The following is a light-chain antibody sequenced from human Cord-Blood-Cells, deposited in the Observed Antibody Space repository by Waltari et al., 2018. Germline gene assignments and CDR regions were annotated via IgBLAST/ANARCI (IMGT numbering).Light chain of an antibody. V-gene: IGLV3-1*01. Sequence: SYELTQPPSVSVSPGQTASITCSGAKLGDKYACWYQQKPGQSPMLVIYQDSQRPSGVPERFAGVSSGNTATLTISGTQAMDEADYYCQAWDSSNVVFGGGTKLTVL. CDR3: QAWDSSNVV. J-gene: IGLJ2*01. CDR1: KLGDKY. CDR2: QDS.